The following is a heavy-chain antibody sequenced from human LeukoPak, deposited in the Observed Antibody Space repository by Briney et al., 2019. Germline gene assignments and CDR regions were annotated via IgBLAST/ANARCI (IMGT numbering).Heavy chain of an antibody. CDR1: GFIFGDYA. J-gene: IGHJ4*02. Sequence: GRSLRLSCVASGFIFGDYALNWVRQAPGKGLEWVGFIRSKGYGGTTEYAASVKGRFTISRDDFKSIAYLQMNSLKTEDTAVYYCTRVGYSSSYYFDYWGQGTLVTVSS. CDR2: IRSKGYGGTT. CDR3: TRVGYSSSYYFDY. D-gene: IGHD6-6*01. V-gene: IGHV3-49*04.